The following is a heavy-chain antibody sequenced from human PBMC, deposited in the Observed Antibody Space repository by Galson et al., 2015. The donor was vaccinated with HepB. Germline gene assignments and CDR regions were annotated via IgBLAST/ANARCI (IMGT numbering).Heavy chain of an antibody. Sequence: SLRLSCAASGFTFSTFWMAWVRQAPGKGLEWVANINQDGSEKYFVDSVRGRFTISRDNAKNSLYLQMNSLRVEDTAVYYCARDLVGSRHYWGQGILVAVSS. CDR3: ARDLVGSRHY. CDR2: INQDGSEK. J-gene: IGHJ4*02. CDR1: GFTFSTFW. D-gene: IGHD1-26*01. V-gene: IGHV3-7*01.